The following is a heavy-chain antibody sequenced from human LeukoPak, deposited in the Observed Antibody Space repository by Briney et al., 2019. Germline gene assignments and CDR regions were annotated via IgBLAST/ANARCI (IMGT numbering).Heavy chain of an antibody. CDR3: AREYSYGIYYFDY. Sequence: SETLSLTCTVSGGSISSYYWSWIRQPPGKGLEWIGYIYYSGSTNYNPSLKSRVTISVDTSKNQFSLKLSSVTAADTAVYFCAREYSYGIYYFDYWGQGTLVTVSS. D-gene: IGHD5-18*01. CDR1: GGSISSYY. V-gene: IGHV4-59*12. CDR2: IYYSGST. J-gene: IGHJ4*02.